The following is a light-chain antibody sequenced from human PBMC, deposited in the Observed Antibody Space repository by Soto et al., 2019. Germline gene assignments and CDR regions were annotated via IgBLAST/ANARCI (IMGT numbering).Light chain of an antibody. J-gene: IGLJ2*01. CDR1: SSNIGANYD. CDR3: HSYDTSLRGSL. Sequence: QSALTQPPSVSGAPGQRVTISCTGSSSNIGANYDVHWYQRLPGTAPKLLIFGTTNRPSGVPDRFSGSKSGTSASLAITGLQAEDEADYFCHSYDTSLRGSLFGGGTKLTVL. CDR2: GTT. V-gene: IGLV1-40*01.